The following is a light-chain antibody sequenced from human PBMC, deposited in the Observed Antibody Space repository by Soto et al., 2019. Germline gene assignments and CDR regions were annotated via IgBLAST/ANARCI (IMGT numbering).Light chain of an antibody. J-gene: IGLJ2*01. CDR3: SSYTSSPV. CDR2: EVS. CDR1: SSDVGGYNY. V-gene: IGLV2-14*01. Sequence: QSALTQPASVSGSPGQSITISCTGTSSDVGGYNYVSGYQQHPGKAPKLMIYEVSNRPSGVSNRFSGSKSGNTASLTISGLHAEDEADYYCSSYTSSPVFGGGTKLTVL.